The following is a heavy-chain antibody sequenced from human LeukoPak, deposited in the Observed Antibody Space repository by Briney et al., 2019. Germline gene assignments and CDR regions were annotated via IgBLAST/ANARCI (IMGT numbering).Heavy chain of an antibody. CDR2: IIPIFGTA. CDR3: ARSPGHGSGSYIPLFYMDV. Sequence: GASVKVSCKASGGTFSSYAISWVRQAPGQGLEWMGGIIPIFGTANYAQKFQGRVTITADESTSTAYMELSSLRSEDTAVYYCARSPGHGSGSYIPLFYMDVWGKGTTVTISS. V-gene: IGHV1-69*13. CDR1: GGTFSSYA. D-gene: IGHD3-10*01. J-gene: IGHJ6*03.